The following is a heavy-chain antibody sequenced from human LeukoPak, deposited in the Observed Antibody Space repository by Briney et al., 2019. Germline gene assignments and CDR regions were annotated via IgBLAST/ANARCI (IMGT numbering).Heavy chain of an antibody. J-gene: IGHJ4*02. CDR3: AKNSLSSRLRYFDY. Sequence: PGGSLRLSCAASGFTFSSNDMNWVRQAPGKGLEGVAFIMYDGSDKYYADSVKGRFTISRDNSKNTRFLQMNSLRTEHTAVYYCAKNSLSSRLRYFDYWGQGTLVTVSS. CDR2: IMYDGSDK. V-gene: IGHV3-30*02. D-gene: IGHD4-17*01. CDR1: GFTFSSND.